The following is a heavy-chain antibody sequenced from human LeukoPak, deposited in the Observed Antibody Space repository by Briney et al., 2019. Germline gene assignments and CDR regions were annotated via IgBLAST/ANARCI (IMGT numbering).Heavy chain of an antibody. Sequence: GGSLRLSCEAYGLTFSSYAMTWVRQAPGKGLEWVSTISASDGSTYYADSVKGRFTISRDNSENTLYMQMDSLRAEDTAVYYCAKDRVAAADGDWFNPWGQGTLVTVSS. CDR1: GLTFSSYA. J-gene: IGHJ5*02. CDR3: AKDRVAAADGDWFNP. CDR2: ISASDGST. D-gene: IGHD6-13*01. V-gene: IGHV3-23*01.